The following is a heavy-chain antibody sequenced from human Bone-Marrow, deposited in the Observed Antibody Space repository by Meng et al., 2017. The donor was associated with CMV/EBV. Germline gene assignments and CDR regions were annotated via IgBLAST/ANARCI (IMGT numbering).Heavy chain of an antibody. D-gene: IGHD6-13*01. J-gene: IGHJ4*02. CDR3: ARSGGYSSSWYFDY. CDR1: GFTFSNYW. CDR2: INSDGSST. V-gene: IGHV3-74*01. Sequence: GESLKISCAASGFTFSNYWMHWVRQAPGKGLVWVSRINSDGSSTSYADSVKGRFTISRDNAKNTLYLQMNSLRAEDTAVYYCARSGGYSSSWYFDYWGQGTLVTVSS.